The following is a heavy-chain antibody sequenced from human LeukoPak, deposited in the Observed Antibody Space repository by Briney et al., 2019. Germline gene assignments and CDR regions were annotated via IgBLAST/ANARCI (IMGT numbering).Heavy chain of an antibody. V-gene: IGHV1-24*01. Sequence: ASVKVSCKVSGYTLTELSMHWVRQAPGKGLEWMGGFDPEDGETIYAQKFQGRVTMTEDTSTDTAYMELSSLRSEDTAVYYCARGATTVTTLDYWGQGTLVTVSS. J-gene: IGHJ4*02. CDR3: ARGATTVTTLDY. CDR2: FDPEDGET. CDR1: GYTLTELS. D-gene: IGHD4-11*01.